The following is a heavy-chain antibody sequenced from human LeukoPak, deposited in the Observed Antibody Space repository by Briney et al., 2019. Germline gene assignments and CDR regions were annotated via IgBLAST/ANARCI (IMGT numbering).Heavy chain of an antibody. CDR1: GYTFTGYY. J-gene: IGHJ6*03. D-gene: IGHD4-17*01. CDR2: INPNSGGT. Sequence: ASVKVSCKASGYTFTGYYMHWVRQAPGQGLEWMGWINPNSGGTNYAQKFQGRVTMTRDTSISTAYMELSRLRSDDTAVYYCARDLNTVTTYYYYYYMDVWGKGTTVTVSS. CDR3: ARDLNTVTTYYYYYYMDV. V-gene: IGHV1-2*02.